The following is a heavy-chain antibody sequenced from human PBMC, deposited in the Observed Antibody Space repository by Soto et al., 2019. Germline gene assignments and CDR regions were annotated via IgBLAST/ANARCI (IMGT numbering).Heavy chain of an antibody. D-gene: IGHD1-26*01. V-gene: IGHV5-51*01. Sequence: GESLKISCQGSGYNFAIHWIGWVRQMPGKGLEWMGIILPADSYTTYSPSFQGQVTVSADQSISTVYLQWSSLKASDTAMYYCATLAGTGSYRDLYFDNWGQGTPVTVSS. J-gene: IGHJ4*02. CDR3: ATLAGTGSYRDLYFDN. CDR1: GYNFAIHW. CDR2: ILPADSYT.